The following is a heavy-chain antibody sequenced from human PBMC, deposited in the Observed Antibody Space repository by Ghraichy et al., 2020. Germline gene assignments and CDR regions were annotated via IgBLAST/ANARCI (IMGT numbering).Heavy chain of an antibody. Sequence: SVKVSCKASGGTFSSYAISWVRQAPGQGIEWMGGIIPIFGTANYAQKFQGRVTITADESTSTAYMELSSLRSEDTAVYYCARVEIAAAGSMYYYYGMDVWGQGTTVTVSS. J-gene: IGHJ6*02. D-gene: IGHD6-13*01. V-gene: IGHV1-69*13. CDR3: ARVEIAAAGSMYYYYGMDV. CDR2: IIPIFGTA. CDR1: GGTFSSYA.